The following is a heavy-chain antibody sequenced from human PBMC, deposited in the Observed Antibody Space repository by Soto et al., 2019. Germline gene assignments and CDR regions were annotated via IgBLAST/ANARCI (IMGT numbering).Heavy chain of an antibody. CDR1: GGSISSYY. D-gene: IGHD3-22*01. J-gene: IGHJ5*02. Sequence: SETLSLTCTVPGGSISSYYWSWIRQPPGKGLEWIGYIYYSGSTNYNPSLKSRVTISVVTSKNQFSLKLSSVTAADTAVYYCARVRYYDSSGYPRWFDPWGQGTLVTVS. CDR3: ARVRYYDSSGYPRWFDP. CDR2: IYYSGST. V-gene: IGHV4-59*01.